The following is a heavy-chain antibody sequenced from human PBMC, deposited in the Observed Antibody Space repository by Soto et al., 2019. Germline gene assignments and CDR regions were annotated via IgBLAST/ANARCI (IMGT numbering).Heavy chain of an antibody. CDR1: GGSISRYY. CDR2: AYYSGDT. J-gene: IGHJ5*02. D-gene: IGHD2-8*01. CDR3: ARDRSTYGGGGTGEVKENWFDP. V-gene: IGHV4-59*01. Sequence: PSETLSLTCSVSGGSISRYYWSWIRQPPGKGLEWIGYAYYSGDTGYNPSLKSRVTMAVDTSKNQVSLKLSSVTAADTAVYYCARDRSTYGGGGTGEVKENWFDPWGQGALVIVSS.